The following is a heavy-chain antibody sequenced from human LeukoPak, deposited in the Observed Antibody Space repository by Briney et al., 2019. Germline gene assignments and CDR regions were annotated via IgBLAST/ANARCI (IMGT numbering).Heavy chain of an antibody. D-gene: IGHD5-12*01. V-gene: IGHV1-2*02. CDR3: ARWEGYSGYDYFDY. J-gene: IGHJ4*02. CDR2: INPNSGGT. Sequence: ASVKVSCKASGYTFTGYYMHWVRQAPGQGLEWMGWINPNSGGTNYAQKFQGRVTMTRDTSISTAYMELSRLRSDDTAVYYCARWEGYSGYDYFDYWGQGALVTVSS. CDR1: GYTFTGYY.